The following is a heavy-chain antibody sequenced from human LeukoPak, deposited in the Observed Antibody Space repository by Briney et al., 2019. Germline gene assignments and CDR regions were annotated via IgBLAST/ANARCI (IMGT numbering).Heavy chain of an antibody. CDR3: ARKTYYYDSSGYYPGAFDI. CDR1: GGSFSGYY. J-gene: IGHJ3*02. D-gene: IGHD3-22*01. Sequence: SETLSLTCAVYGGSFSGYYWSWIRQPPGKGLEWIGEINHSGSTNYNPSLKSRVTISVDTSKKQFSLKLSSVTAADTAVYYCARKTYYYDSSGYYPGAFDIWGQGTMVTVSS. CDR2: INHSGST. V-gene: IGHV4-34*01.